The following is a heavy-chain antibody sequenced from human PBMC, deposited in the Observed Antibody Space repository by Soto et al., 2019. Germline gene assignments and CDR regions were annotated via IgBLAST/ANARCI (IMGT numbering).Heavy chain of an antibody. CDR1: GGSISSSSYY. D-gene: IGHD3-10*01. Sequence: PSETLSLTCTVSGGSISSSSYYWGWIRQPPGKGLEWIGSIYYSGSTNYNPSLKSRVTISVDTSKNQFSLKLSSVTAADTAVYYCAREAHLGFGELFGYYYMDVWGKGTTVTVSS. J-gene: IGHJ6*03. CDR2: IYYSGST. V-gene: IGHV4-39*07. CDR3: AREAHLGFGELFGYYYMDV.